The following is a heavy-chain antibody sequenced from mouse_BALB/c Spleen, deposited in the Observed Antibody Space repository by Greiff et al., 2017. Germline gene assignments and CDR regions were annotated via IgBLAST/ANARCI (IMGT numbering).Heavy chain of an antibody. CDR2: ISSGGSYT. V-gene: IGHV5-6-4*01. CDR3: ARWGYDDEGMDY. CDR1: GFTFSSYT. D-gene: IGHD2-2*01. Sequence: EVQGVESGGGLVKPGGSLKLSCAASGFTFSSYTMSWVRQTPEKRLEWVATISSGGSYTYYPDSVKGRFTISRDNTKKTLYLQMSSLRSEDTALYYCARWGYDDEGMDYWGQGTSVTVSS. J-gene: IGHJ4*01.